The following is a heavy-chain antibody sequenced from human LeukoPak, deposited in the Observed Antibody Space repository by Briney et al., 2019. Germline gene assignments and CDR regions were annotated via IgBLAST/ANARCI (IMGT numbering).Heavy chain of an antibody. CDR2: IYYSGST. V-gene: IGHV4-39*01. CDR1: GGSISSSSYY. CDR3: ASFGSALRWFDP. Sequence: SETLSLTCTVSGGSISSSSYYWGWIRQPPGKGLEWIGSIYYSGSTYYNPSLKSRVTISVDTSKNQFSPKLSSVTAADTAVYYCASFGSALRWFDPWGQGTLVTVSS. D-gene: IGHD3-10*01. J-gene: IGHJ5*02.